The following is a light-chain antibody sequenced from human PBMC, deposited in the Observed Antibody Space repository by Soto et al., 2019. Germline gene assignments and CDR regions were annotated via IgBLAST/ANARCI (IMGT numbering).Light chain of an antibody. CDR1: SSDVGAYSF. V-gene: IGLV2-14*03. Sequence: QSVLTXPASVSGSPGQSITISCTGTSSDVGAYSFVSWHQQHPGKAPKLMIYNVYDRPSGISYRFSGSKSGNTASLTISGLQGEDEADYYCSAYTVSRTYVFGTGTKVTVL. CDR2: NVY. J-gene: IGLJ1*01. CDR3: SAYTVSRTYV.